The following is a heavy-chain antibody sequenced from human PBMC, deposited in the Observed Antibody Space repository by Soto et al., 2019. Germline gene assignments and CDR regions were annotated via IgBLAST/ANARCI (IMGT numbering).Heavy chain of an antibody. J-gene: IGHJ4*02. CDR1: GFTFTRYS. CDR3: VKQAHGLDGVAFDY. Sequence: GGSLRLSCAASGFTFTRYSMNWVRQAPGKGLEWVSSISSTTNYIYYGDSMKGRFTISRDNAKNSLYLEMNSLRPEDTAIYYCVKQAHGLDGVAFDYWGQGTQVTVSS. V-gene: IGHV3-21*04. D-gene: IGHD2-15*01. CDR2: ISSTTNYI.